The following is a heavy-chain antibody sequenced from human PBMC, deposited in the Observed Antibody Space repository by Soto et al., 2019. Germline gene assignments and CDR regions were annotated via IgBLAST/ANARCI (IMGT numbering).Heavy chain of an antibody. CDR1: GGTFSSYA. J-gene: IGHJ4*02. V-gene: IGHV1-69*12. Sequence: QVQLVQSGAEVKKSGSSVRVSCKASGGTFSSYAISWVRQAPGQGLEWMGGFIPIFGTANYAQKFQGRVTITADESTSTAYMELSSLRSEDTAVYYCARGPLGYDFWSGSPQYFDYWGQGTLVTVSS. CDR3: ARGPLGYDFWSGSPQYFDY. D-gene: IGHD3-3*01. CDR2: FIPIFGTA.